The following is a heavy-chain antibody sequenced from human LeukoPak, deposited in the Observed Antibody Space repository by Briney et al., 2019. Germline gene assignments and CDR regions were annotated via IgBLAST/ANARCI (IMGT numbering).Heavy chain of an antibody. CDR3: VRVEDSSGWPWRWRAFDI. CDR2: MNPNSGNT. CDR1: GYTFTSYD. V-gene: IGHV1-8*01. D-gene: IGHD6-19*01. J-gene: IGHJ3*02. Sequence: ASVKVSCKASGYTFTSYDINWVRQATGQGLEWMGWMNPNSGNTGYAQKFQGRVTMTRNTSISTAYMELSSLRSEDTAVYYCVRVEDSSGWPWRWRAFDIWGQGTMVTVSS.